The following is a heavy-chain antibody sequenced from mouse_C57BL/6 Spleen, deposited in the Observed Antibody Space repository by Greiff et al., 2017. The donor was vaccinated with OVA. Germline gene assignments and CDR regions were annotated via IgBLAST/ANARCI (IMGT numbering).Heavy chain of an antibody. CDR2: IHPNSGST. CDR3: AIYGSSSYWYFDV. J-gene: IGHJ1*03. Sequence: VQLQQSGAELVKPGASVKLSCKASGYTFTSYWMHWVKQRPGQGLEWIGMIHPNSGSTNYNEKFKSKATLTVDKSSSTAYMQLSSLTSEDSAVYYCAIYGSSSYWYFDVWGTGTTVTVSS. D-gene: IGHD1-1*01. CDR1: GYTFTSYW. V-gene: IGHV1-64*01.